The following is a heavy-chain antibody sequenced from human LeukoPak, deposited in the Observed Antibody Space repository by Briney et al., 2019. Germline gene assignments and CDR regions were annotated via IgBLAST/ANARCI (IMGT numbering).Heavy chain of an antibody. CDR1: GYTLSNFG. CDR3: AKQLCRSSGCHGVLPGAEDY. CDR2: ITYYQGNT. J-gene: IGHJ4*02. D-gene: IGHD2-8*01. V-gene: IGHV1-18*01. Sequence: EASVKVSCKASGYTLSNFGLSWIRQAPGQGLEWMGWITYYQGNTNAAERFRGRLTMTSDTSTNTAYMELRSLTSDDTAIYYCAKQLCRSSGCHGVLPGAEDYWGQGTLVTVSS.